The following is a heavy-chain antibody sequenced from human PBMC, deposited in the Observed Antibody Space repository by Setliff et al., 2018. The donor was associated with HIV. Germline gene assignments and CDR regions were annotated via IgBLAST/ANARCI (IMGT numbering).Heavy chain of an antibody. J-gene: IGHJ3*02. CDR1: GGSSSGSY. CDR2: LNYDGVT. V-gene: IGHV4-34*01. CDR3: ARPTTGVGGGAAFDI. D-gene: IGHD2-8*01. Sequence: SEILSLTCAVYGGSSSGSYWSWIRQPPGKGLEWIGELNYDGVTNHNPSLKSRVTISVEASKIQWSLKLNSVTAADTAVYFCARPTTGVGGGAAFDIWGQGTMVTVS.